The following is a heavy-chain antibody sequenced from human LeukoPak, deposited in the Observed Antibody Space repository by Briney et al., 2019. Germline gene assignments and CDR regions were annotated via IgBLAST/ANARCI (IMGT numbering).Heavy chain of an antibody. J-gene: IGHJ4*02. CDR1: GGSISSYY. CDR2: IYYSGST. V-gene: IGHV4-59*01. Sequence: SETLSLTCTVSGGSISSYYWSWIPQPPGKGLEWIGYIYYSGSTNYKPSLKSRVTISVDTSKNQFSLKLSSVTAADTAVYYCARRRDGYNYNFDYWGQGTLVTVSS. D-gene: IGHD5-24*01. CDR3: ARRRDGYNYNFDY.